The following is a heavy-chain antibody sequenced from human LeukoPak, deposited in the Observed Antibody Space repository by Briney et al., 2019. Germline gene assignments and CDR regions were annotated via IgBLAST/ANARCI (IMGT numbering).Heavy chain of an antibody. D-gene: IGHD3-10*01. J-gene: IGHJ3*02. V-gene: IGHV3-74*01. Sequence: GGSLRLSCAASGFTFSSYWMHWVRQAPGKGLVWVSRITSDGSTTSYADSVKGRFTISRDNAKNTLYLQMNSLRVEDTAVYYCARGNSHAFDIWGQGTMVTVST. CDR3: ARGNSHAFDI. CDR2: ITSDGSTT. CDR1: GFTFSSYW.